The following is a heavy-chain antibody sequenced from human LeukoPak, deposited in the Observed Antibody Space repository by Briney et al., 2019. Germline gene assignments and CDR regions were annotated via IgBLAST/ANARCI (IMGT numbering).Heavy chain of an antibody. Sequence: PGGSLRLSCAASGFTFSSYAMSWVRPAPGKGLEWVSAFSGSGGDTYYADSVKGRFTISRDNSKNTLYLQMNSLRAEDTAVYYCAKGPCIAGSCYSVPDYWGQGTLVTVSS. D-gene: IGHD2-15*01. V-gene: IGHV3-23*01. CDR2: FSGSGGDT. CDR1: GFTFSSYA. CDR3: AKGPCIAGSCYSVPDY. J-gene: IGHJ4*02.